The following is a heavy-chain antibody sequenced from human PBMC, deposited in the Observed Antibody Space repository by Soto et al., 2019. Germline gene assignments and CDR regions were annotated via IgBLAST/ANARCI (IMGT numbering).Heavy chain of an antibody. J-gene: IGHJ6*02. D-gene: IGHD4-17*01. CDR2: IIPIFGTA. Sequence: QVQLVQSGAEVKKPGSSVKVSCKASGGTFSSYAISWVRQAPGQGLEWMGGIIPIFGTANYAQKFQGRVTSTADESTSTAYMELSSLRSEDTAVYYCARDDYGDYSYYYYGMDVWGQGTTVTVSS. CDR1: GGTFSSYA. CDR3: ARDDYGDYSYYYYGMDV. V-gene: IGHV1-69*01.